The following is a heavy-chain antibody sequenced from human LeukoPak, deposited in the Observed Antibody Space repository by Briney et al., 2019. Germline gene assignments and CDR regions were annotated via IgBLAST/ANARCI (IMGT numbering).Heavy chain of an antibody. J-gene: IGHJ4*02. D-gene: IGHD5-12*01. CDR1: GFTFSSYW. CDR3: ARGYSGYDGSDY. CDR2: INSDWSIT. V-gene: IGHV3-74*01. Sequence: GSLRLSCAASGFTFSSYWMFWVRQAPGKGLVWVSRINSDWSITNYADSVKGRFTISRDNAKNTLYLQMNSLRAEDTAVYYCARGYSGYDGSDYWGQGTLVTVSS.